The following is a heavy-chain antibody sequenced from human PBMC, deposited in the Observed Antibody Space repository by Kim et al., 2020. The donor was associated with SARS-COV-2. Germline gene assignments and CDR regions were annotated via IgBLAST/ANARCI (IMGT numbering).Heavy chain of an antibody. J-gene: IGHJ4*02. CDR3: ARQAYGDYTHVDY. CDR2: MYPGDSDT. CDR1: GYSFSFYW. D-gene: IGHD4-17*01. V-gene: IGHV5-51*01. Sequence: GESLKISCKASGYSFSFYWIGWVRQMPGKGLEWMGIMYPGDSDTRYSPSFDGQVTISADKSSSTAYLQWSSLKASDTATYYCARQAYGDYTHVDYWGQGT.